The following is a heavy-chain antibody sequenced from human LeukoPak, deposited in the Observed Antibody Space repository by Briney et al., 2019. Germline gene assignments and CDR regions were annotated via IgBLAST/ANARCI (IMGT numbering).Heavy chain of an antibody. Sequence: GGSLRLSCAASGFSFSNYGMNWVRQAPGKGLEWLSGISPRGGGTYYADSVKGRFTISRDDSKNTLSLQMNSLRVEDTAIYYCARDLAWGAFDYWGQGTLVTVSS. V-gene: IGHV3-23*01. D-gene: IGHD7-27*01. CDR1: GFSFSNYG. CDR3: ARDLAWGAFDY. J-gene: IGHJ4*02. CDR2: ISPRGGGT.